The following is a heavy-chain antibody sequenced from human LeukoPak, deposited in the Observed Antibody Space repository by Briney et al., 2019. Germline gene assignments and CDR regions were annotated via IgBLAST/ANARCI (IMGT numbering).Heavy chain of an antibody. D-gene: IGHD3-10*01. CDR1: GFTFSSFA. Sequence: PGGSLRLSCAASGFTFSSFAMSWVRQVPGKGLEWVSAISGSGGSTYYADSVKGRFTISRDNSKNTLYLQMNSLRVEDTAVYYCAKGHSLYGSGSFMDVWGKGTTVTVSS. CDR2: ISGSGGST. J-gene: IGHJ6*03. V-gene: IGHV3-23*01. CDR3: AKGHSLYGSGSFMDV.